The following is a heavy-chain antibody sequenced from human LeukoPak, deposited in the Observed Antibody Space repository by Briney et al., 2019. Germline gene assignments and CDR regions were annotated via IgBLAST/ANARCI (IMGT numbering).Heavy chain of an antibody. CDR1: GFTLQKLR. Sequence: GSLGLSLSGSGFTLQKLRVERVRQAPGEGLGGVSRINPDGSGTSNADSVKGRFTISRDNAKNTLYLQMNSLRAEDTAVYYCASSGYSGYLGYWGQGTLVTVSS. J-gene: IGHJ4*02. CDR2: INPDGSGT. V-gene: IGHV3-74*01. CDR3: ASSGYSGYLGY. D-gene: IGHD5-12*01.